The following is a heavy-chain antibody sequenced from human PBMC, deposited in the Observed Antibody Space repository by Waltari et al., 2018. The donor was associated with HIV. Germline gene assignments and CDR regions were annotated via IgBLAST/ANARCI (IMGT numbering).Heavy chain of an antibody. CDR3: SVGSPDYWYFDL. CDR2: IAPLRNNYVP. J-gene: IGHJ2*01. D-gene: IGHD6-19*01. CDR1: AFGSRDTA. Sequence: QIVGSGGGIGRRVGAPALALPGVAFGSRDTAEHGVRHAPGKRPEWGGRIAPLRNNYVPIYTWSVEGRFNISRHDSDNTTFLHMTKLKFEDTAIYYCSVGSPDYWYFDLWGRGTRVTVSS. V-gene: IGHV3-73*01.